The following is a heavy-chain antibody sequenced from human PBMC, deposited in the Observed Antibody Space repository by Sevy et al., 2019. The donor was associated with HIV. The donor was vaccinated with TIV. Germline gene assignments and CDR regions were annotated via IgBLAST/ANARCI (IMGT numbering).Heavy chain of an antibody. D-gene: IGHD3-22*01. J-gene: IGHJ4*02. CDR3: ARFGYYYDSSGYQTLRYYFDY. CDR2: IYYSGST. CDR1: GGSISSYY. V-gene: IGHV4-59*01. Sequence: SETLSLTCTVSGGSISSYYWSWIRQPPGKGLEWIGYIYYSGSTNYNPSLKSRVTISVDTSKNQFSLKLSSVTAADTAVYYCARFGYYYDSSGYQTLRYYFDYWGQGTLVTVSS.